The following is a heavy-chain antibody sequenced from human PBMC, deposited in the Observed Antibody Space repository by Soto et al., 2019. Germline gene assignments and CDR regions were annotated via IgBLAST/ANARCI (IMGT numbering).Heavy chain of an antibody. V-gene: IGHV3-53*01. Sequence: GWALRLSCAASGFTVSSHYMSWVRQAPGKGLEWVSVIYSGGSTYYADSVKGRFTISRDTSKNTLYLQMNSLRAEDTAIYYCARDSNSAGTMYDYWGQGTLVTVSS. CDR3: ARDSNSAGTMYDY. J-gene: IGHJ4*02. D-gene: IGHD6-19*01. CDR1: GFTVSSHY. CDR2: IYSGGST.